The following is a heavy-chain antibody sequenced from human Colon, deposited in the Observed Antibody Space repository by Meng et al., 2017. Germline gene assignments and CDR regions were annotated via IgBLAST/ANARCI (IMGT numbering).Heavy chain of an antibody. CDR2: INHSGST. CDR1: GGSFSSYY. J-gene: IGHJ6*02. D-gene: IGHD3-3*02. V-gene: IGHV4-34*01. Sequence: SETLSLTCAVYGGSFSSYYCSWIRQPPGKGLEWIGEINHSGSTNYNPSLKSRVTISVDTSKNQFTLKLSSVTAADTAVYYCARLSGSLLDYDGMDVWGQGTTVTVSS. CDR3: ARLSGSLLDYDGMDV.